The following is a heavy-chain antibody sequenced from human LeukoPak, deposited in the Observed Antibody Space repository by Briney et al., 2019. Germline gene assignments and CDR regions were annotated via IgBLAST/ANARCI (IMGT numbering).Heavy chain of an antibody. J-gene: IGHJ4*02. CDR2: INPTSGDT. D-gene: IGHD3-3*01. CDR1: GYTFNGYY. Sequence: GASVKVSCKASGYTFNGYYMHWVRQAPGQGLEWMGRINPTSGDTNYAQKFQGRVTMTRDTSISTAYMELSRLRSDDTAVYYCAREEGITVFGVVLYYFDYWGQGTMVTVSS. V-gene: IGHV1-2*06. CDR3: AREEGITVFGVVLYYFDY.